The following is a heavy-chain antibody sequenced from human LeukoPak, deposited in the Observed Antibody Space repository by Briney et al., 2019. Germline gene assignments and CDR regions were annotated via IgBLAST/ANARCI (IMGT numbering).Heavy chain of an antibody. CDR1: GAPVNNHH. D-gene: IGHD2-15*01. J-gene: IGHJ4*02. V-gene: IGHV4-4*07. CDR3: ARDKVVVAASGKYYFDY. Sequence: PSETLSLTCSVSGAPVNNHHWGWIRRPAGKGLEWIGRITASGSTNYTPSLRSRVTISVDKSKNQLFLRLASVTAADTAVYYCARDKVVVAASGKYYFDYWGQGTLVAVSS. CDR2: ITASGST.